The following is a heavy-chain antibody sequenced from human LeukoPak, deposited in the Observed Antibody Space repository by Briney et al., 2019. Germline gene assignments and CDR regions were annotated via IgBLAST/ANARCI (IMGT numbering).Heavy chain of an antibody. CDR3: ASGLTSGYSNWFDP. D-gene: IGHD3-3*01. CDR1: GFTFSTYW. V-gene: IGHV3-7*01. J-gene: IGHJ5*02. Sequence: PGGSLRLSCAASGFTFSTYWLTWVRQAPGKGLEWMANINQDGTEKYYVDSVKGRFTISRDNAKMSLYLQMNSLRAEDTAVYYCASGLTSGYSNWFDPWGQGTLVTVSS. CDR2: INQDGTEK.